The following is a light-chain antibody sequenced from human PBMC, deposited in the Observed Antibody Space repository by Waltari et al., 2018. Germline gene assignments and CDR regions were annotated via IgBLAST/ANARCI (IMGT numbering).Light chain of an antibody. V-gene: IGKV3-20*01. J-gene: IGKJ1*01. CDR1: QSVGGT. CDR3: QHYVRLPAT. CDR2: GTS. Sequence: ELVFTQSPGTLYLPPGERATLSCRASQSVGGTLAWYQQKPGQAPRLLMYGTSIRAPGTPDRFSGTGSGTDFSLTISRLEPEDFAVYYCQHYVRLPATFGQGTKVEIK.